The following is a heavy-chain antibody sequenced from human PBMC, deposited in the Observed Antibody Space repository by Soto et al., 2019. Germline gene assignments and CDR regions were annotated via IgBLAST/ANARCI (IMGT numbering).Heavy chain of an antibody. V-gene: IGHV1-69*13. CDR1: GGTFSSYA. D-gene: IGHD3-10*01. J-gene: IGHJ3*02. CDR3: ARWGRISTMVRGVIPDAFDI. CDR2: IIPIFGTA. Sequence: SVKVSCKASGGTFSSYAISWVRQAPGQGLEWMGGIIPIFGTANYAQKFQGRVTITADESTSTAYMELSSLRSEDTAVYYCARWGRISTMVRGVIPDAFDIWGQGTMVTVS.